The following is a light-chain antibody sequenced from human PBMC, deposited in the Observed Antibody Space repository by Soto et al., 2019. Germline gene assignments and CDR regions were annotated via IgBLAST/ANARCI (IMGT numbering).Light chain of an antibody. V-gene: IGLV2-11*01. J-gene: IGLJ3*02. CDR2: DVS. CDR1: SSDVGGYDF. CDR3: CSYAGTYTLV. Sequence: QSALTQPASVSGSPGQSITISCTGSSSDVGGYDFVSWYQQHPGKAPKLMISDVSERPSGVPDRFSGSKSANTASLTISGLQAEDEADYYCCSYAGTYTLVFGGGTKVTVL.